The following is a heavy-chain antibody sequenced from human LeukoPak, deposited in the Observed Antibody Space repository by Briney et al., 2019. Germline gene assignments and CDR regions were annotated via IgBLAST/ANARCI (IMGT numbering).Heavy chain of an antibody. V-gene: IGHV4-59*02. CDR3: ARSGFRDYYFAMDV. J-gene: IGHJ6*02. D-gene: IGHD3-22*01. CDR1: GGSVSSYY. Sequence: SETLSLTCTVSGGSVSSYYRSWIRQLPGKGLEWIGFIFYGGSTNYNPSLKSRVTISEDTSKNQFSLKLSSVTAADTAVYYCARSGFRDYYFAMDVWGQGTTVTVSS. CDR2: IFYGGST.